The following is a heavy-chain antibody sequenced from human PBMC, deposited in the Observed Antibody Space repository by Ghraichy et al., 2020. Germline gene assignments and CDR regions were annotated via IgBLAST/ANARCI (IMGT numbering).Heavy chain of an antibody. V-gene: IGHV3-7*01. CDR3: ARDPQTTVITSSFDS. J-gene: IGHJ4*02. CDR2: ISQDGIEK. Sequence: GGSLRLSCAASGFIFSNYWMTWVRQAPGRGLEWVANISQDGIEKYYVDSVKGRFTISRDNAKNSLYLQMNSLTVEDTAVYYCARDPQTTVITSSFDSWGQGTLVSVSS. D-gene: IGHD4-23*01. CDR1: GFIFSNYW.